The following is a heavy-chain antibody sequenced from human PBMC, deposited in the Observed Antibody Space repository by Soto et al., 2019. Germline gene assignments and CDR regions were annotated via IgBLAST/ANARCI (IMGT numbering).Heavy chain of an antibody. J-gene: IGHJ3*02. D-gene: IGHD5-12*01. Sequence: SETLSLTCTVSGGSISSYYWSWIRQPPGKGLEWIGYIYYSGSTNYNSSLKSRVTISVDTSKNQFSLKLSSVTAADTAVYYCARASGYDLPDAFDIWGQGTMVTVS. CDR2: IYYSGST. V-gene: IGHV4-59*01. CDR1: GGSISSYY. CDR3: ARASGYDLPDAFDI.